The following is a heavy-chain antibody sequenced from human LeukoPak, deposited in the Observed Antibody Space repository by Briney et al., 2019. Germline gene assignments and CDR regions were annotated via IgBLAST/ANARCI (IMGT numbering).Heavy chain of an antibody. CDR1: EFTFSDAW. Sequence: GGSLRISCAASEFTFSDAWMSWVRQAPGKGLEWVGRIKSKSDGGTPDYAAPVKGRFTISRDDSKDTLYLQMDSLKTEDTGVYYCTTEYDSSGYYSEFDYWGQGTLVTVSS. V-gene: IGHV3-15*01. D-gene: IGHD3-22*01. CDR2: IKSKSDGGTP. CDR3: TTEYDSSGYYSEFDY. J-gene: IGHJ4*02.